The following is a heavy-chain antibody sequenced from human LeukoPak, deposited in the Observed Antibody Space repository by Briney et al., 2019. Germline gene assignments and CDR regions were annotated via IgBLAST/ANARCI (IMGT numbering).Heavy chain of an antibody. D-gene: IGHD5-18*01. Sequence: SETLSLTCTVSGDSVSNNYWNWIRQPPGKGLEWIGYIFYRGSTNYNPSLKSRVTMSVDTSKNQFSLNLSSVTAADTAVYYCARHARGYIPGPEYYFDYWGQGTLVTVSS. CDR2: IFYRGST. CDR3: ARHARGYIPGPEYYFDY. CDR1: GDSVSNNY. V-gene: IGHV4-59*02. J-gene: IGHJ4*02.